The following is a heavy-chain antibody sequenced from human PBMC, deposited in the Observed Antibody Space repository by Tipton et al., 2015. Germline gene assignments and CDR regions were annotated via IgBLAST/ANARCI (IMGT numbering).Heavy chain of an antibody. Sequence: TLSLTCTVSGGSISSSSYYWDWIRQPPGKGLEWIGSIYYSGSTYYNPSLKSRITISVDTSKNQFSLKLRSVTTADTAVYYCARQTRGEMATAYYYYYGMIVWGQGTTVTVSS. CDR2: IYYSGST. J-gene: IGHJ6*02. CDR3: ARQTRGEMATAYYYYYGMIV. D-gene: IGHD5-24*01. V-gene: IGHV4-39*01. CDR1: GGSISSSSYY.